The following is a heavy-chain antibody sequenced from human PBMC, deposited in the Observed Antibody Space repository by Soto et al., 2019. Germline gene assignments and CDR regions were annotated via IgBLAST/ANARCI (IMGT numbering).Heavy chain of an antibody. D-gene: IGHD5-12*01. V-gene: IGHV4-59*08. CDR1: GGSISSYY. Sequence: SETLSLTCTVSGGSISSYYWSWIRQPPGKGLEWIGYIYYNGSTSYNPSLNSRVTLSVDTSKNQFSLKLNSVAAADTAIYYCARGIWVATTADYYLDSWGQATLVT. CDR2: IYYNGST. J-gene: IGHJ4*02. CDR3: ARGIWVATTADYYLDS.